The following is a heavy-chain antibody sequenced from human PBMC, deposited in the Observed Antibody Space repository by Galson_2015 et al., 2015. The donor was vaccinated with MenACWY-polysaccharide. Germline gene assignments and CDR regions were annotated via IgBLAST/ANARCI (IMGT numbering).Heavy chain of an antibody. V-gene: IGHV3-23*01. CDR3: VRAECSGNTCFFAS. CDR2: INHNGDDT. J-gene: IGHJ5*01. D-gene: IGHD6-19*01. CDR1: GFPFSTYA. Sequence: SLRLSCAASGFPFSTYAMSWVRQAPGKGLEWVSYINHNGDDTKYADSVKGRFTFSRDNSKNTLYLQMNSLRAEDTAMYYCVRAECSGNTCFFASWGQGTLLTVSS.